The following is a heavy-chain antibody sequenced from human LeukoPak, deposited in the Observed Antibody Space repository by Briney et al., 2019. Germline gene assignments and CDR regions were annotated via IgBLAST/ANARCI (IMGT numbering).Heavy chain of an antibody. J-gene: IGHJ3*02. CDR1: GGSISSSSYH. D-gene: IGHD3-22*01. CDR3: ARHDGSTAWYGDALDI. V-gene: IGHV4-39*01. CDR2: IYYSGST. Sequence: SETLSLTCTVSGGSISSSSYHWGWIRQPPGKGLVGVGSIYYSGSTYYTPSHKSRVTISVDTSKKQFSLKLSSVTAADTAVYYCARHDGSTAWYGDALDIWGQGTMVTVSS.